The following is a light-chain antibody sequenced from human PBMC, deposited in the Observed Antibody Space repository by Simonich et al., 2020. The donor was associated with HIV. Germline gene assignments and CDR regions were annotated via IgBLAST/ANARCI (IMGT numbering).Light chain of an antibody. V-gene: IGKV3-15*01. J-gene: IGKJ4*01. CDR2: SAS. CDR3: QQYNNRPLT. Sequence: EIVMTQSPATLSVSPGERATLSCRARQSVSSNLAWYQQKPGQAPRLLIYSASTSATGIPAKFSGSWSGTEFTLTISSMQSEDIAVYYCQQYNNRPLTFGGGTKVEIK. CDR1: QSVSSN.